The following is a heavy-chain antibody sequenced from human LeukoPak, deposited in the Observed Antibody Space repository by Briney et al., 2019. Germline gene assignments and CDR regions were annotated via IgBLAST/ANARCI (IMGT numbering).Heavy chain of an antibody. V-gene: IGHV3-23*01. D-gene: IGHD3-9*01. Sequence: GGSLRLSCAASGFTFSSYAMSWVRQAPGKGLEWVSAISGSGGSTYYADSVKGRFTISRGNSKNTLYLQMNSLRAEDTAVYYCATPKILTGYSPEYFQHWGQGTLVTVSS. CDR2: ISGSGGST. CDR1: GFTFSSYA. CDR3: ATPKILTGYSPEYFQH. J-gene: IGHJ1*01.